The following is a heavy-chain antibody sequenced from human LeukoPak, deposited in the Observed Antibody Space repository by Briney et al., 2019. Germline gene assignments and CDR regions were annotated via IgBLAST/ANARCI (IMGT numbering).Heavy chain of an antibody. CDR2: IIPIFGTA. CDR1: GGTFSSYA. D-gene: IGHD5-18*01. CDR3: ARDRQKLQLWSSPGGYYGMDV. V-gene: IGHV1-69*01. J-gene: IGHJ6*04. Sequence: ASVKVSCKASGGTFSSYAISWVRQAPGQGLEWMGGIIPIFGTANYAQKFQGRVTITADESTSTAYMELSSLRPEDTAVYYCARDRQKLQLWSSPGGYYGMDVWGKGTTVTVSS.